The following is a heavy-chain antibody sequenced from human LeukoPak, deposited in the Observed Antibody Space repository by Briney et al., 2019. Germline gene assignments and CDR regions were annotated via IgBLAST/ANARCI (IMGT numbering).Heavy chain of an antibody. J-gene: IGHJ4*02. D-gene: IGHD4-17*01. CDR3: ARDYGEYTLDY. CDR1: GCTFTGYY. V-gene: IGHV1-2*02. Sequence: ASVKVSCKASGCTFTGYYMHWVRQAPGQGLEWMGGINPNIGCTNYAQKFQGRVTITTDTSISTAYMELSRPRYDDTAVYYCARDYGEYTLDYCGPGTLVTVSS. CDR2: INPNIGCT.